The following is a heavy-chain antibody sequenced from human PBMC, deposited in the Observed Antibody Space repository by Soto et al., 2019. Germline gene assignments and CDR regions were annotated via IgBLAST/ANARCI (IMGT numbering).Heavy chain of an antibody. CDR3: GRCSSTSCHLGADY. CDR2: ISYDGSNK. CDR1: GFTFSTYA. Sequence: ESVGGVVQPGRSLRLSCAASGFTFSTYAMHWVHQAPGKGLEWVALISYDGSNKYYADSVKGRFTISRDNSKNTLYLQMNSLTTEDTAVYYCGRCSSTSCHLGADYWGQGTLVTVSS. V-gene: IGHV3-30-3*01. J-gene: IGHJ4*02. D-gene: IGHD2-2*01.